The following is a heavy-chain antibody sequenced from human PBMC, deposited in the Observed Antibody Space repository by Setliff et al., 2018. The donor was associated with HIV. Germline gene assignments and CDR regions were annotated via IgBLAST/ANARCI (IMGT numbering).Heavy chain of an antibody. V-gene: IGHV1-18*04. CDR1: GFIFNNFG. CDR2: ISLYNEYK. D-gene: IGHD1-1*01. Sequence: ASVKVSCKTSGFIFNNFGVTWVRQAPGQGLEWVAWISLYNEYKYYAPHFLGRVTMSTDTSTSTVDLELRGLRADDTAIYYCARTQYTTTRPGNYRGQGTLITVSS. J-gene: IGHJ4*02. CDR3: ARTQYTTTRPGNY.